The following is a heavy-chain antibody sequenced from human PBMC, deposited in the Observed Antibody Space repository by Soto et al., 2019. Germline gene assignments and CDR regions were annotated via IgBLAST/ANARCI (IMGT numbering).Heavy chain of an antibody. CDR3: AKDAVPYNGKWDWFDS. CDR1: RFTFSDFA. CDR2: IGGVGADT. D-gene: IGHD1-26*01. V-gene: IGHV3-23*01. J-gene: IGHJ5*01. Sequence: DVQLLESGGGLVQPGGSLTLSCSASRFTFSDFAMNWVRQAPGKGLELVSAIGGVGADTYYADSVKGRFTISRDNSKNTLYLQMNILRDEDTAVYYCAKDAVPYNGKWDWFDSWGQGTLVIVSS.